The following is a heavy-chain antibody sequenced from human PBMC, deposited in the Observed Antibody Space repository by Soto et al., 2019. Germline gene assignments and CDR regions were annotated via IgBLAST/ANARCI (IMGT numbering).Heavy chain of an antibody. Sequence: GGSLRLSCAASGFTFSSYAMSWVRQAPGKGLEWVSAISGSGGSTYYADSVKGRFTISRDNSKNTLYLQMNSLRAEDTAVYYCAKTHPTKSRLDRRFDYWGQGTLVTVSS. CDR2: ISGSGGST. D-gene: IGHD4-17*01. V-gene: IGHV3-23*01. CDR3: AKTHPTKSRLDRRFDY. J-gene: IGHJ4*02. CDR1: GFTFSSYA.